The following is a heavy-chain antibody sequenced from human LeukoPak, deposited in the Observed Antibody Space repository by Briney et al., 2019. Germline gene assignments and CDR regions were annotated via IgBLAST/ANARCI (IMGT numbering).Heavy chain of an antibody. J-gene: IGHJ6*02. Sequence: SQTLSLTCTVSGDSISGGSDFWSWIRQHPGKGLEWIGYIHYSGGVHYNPSLKSRVTISVDTSKNQFSLKLSSVTAADTAVYYCARINYYYYGMDVWGQGTTVTVSS. CDR1: GDSISGGSDF. CDR2: IHYSGGV. CDR3: ARINYYYYGMDV. V-gene: IGHV4-31*03.